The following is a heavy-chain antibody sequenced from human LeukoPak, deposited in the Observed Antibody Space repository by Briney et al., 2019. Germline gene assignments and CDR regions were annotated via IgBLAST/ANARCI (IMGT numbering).Heavy chain of an antibody. CDR3: ARGNRVWFGELLSYYYYMDV. J-gene: IGHJ6*03. D-gene: IGHD3-10*01. V-gene: IGHV4-61*02. Sequence: SETLSLTCTVSGGSISSGSYYWSWIRQPAGKGLEWIGRIYTSGSTNYNPSLKSRVTISVDTSKNQFSLKLSSVTAADTAVYYCARGNRVWFGELLSYYYYMDVWGKGTTVTVSS. CDR2: IYTSGST. CDR1: GGSISSGSYY.